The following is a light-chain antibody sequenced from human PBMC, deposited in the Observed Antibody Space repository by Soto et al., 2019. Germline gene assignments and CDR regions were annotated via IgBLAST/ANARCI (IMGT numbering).Light chain of an antibody. J-gene: IGLJ1*01. CDR3: RSYTTSNTRQIV. Sequence: QSALTQPASVSGSPGQSITISCTGTSSDVGGYNYVSWHQQHPGKAPKFMIYDVSNRPSGVSNRFSGSKSGNTASLTISGLQAEDEADYYCRSYTTSNTRQIVFGTGTKVTVL. V-gene: IGLV2-14*01. CDR2: DVS. CDR1: SSDVGGYNY.